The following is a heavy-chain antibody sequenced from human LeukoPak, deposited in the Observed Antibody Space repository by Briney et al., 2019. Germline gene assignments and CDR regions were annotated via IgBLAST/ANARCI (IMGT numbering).Heavy chain of an antibody. J-gene: IGHJ5*02. CDR3: ARDGSQWLRMYNWFDP. CDR2: IKGDGSST. D-gene: IGHD6-19*01. V-gene: IGHV3-74*01. Sequence: GGSLRLSCATSGFTFSNYWMHWVRQVPGKGLVWVSRIKGDGSSTRNADSVEGRFTISRDNAKNTLYLQMNSLRAEDTALYHCARDGSQWLRMYNWFDPWGQGTLVTVSS. CDR1: GFTFSNYW.